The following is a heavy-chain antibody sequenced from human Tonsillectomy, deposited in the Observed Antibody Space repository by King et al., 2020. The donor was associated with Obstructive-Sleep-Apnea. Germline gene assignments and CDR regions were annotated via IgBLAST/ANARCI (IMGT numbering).Heavy chain of an antibody. CDR2: IMQDGGEK. J-gene: IGHJ4*02. CDR3: AGDRPRDDYGDLHEVY. D-gene: IGHD4-17*01. CDR1: GFTFSNYW. Sequence: VQLVESGGGLVQPGGSLRLSCTVSGFTFSNYWMTWVRQAPGKGLEWVANIMQDGGEKYYVDSGKGRFTISRDNAKNSLYLQMNSLRAEETAVYYCAGDRPRDDYGDLHEVYWGQGTLVTVSS. V-gene: IGHV3-7*01.